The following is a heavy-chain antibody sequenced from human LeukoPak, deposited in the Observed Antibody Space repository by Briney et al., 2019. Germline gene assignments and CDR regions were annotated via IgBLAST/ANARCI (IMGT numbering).Heavy chain of an antibody. J-gene: IGHJ3*02. D-gene: IGHD2/OR15-2a*01. CDR1: GGSISSYY. Sequence: PSETLSLTCTVSGGSISSYYWSWIRQPPGKGLEWIGYIYYSGSTNYNPSLKSRVTISVDTSKNQFSLKLSSVTAADTAVYYCASRAHVGNIGGFDIWGQGTMVTVSS. CDR2: IYYSGST. CDR3: ASRAHVGNIGGFDI. V-gene: IGHV4-59*08.